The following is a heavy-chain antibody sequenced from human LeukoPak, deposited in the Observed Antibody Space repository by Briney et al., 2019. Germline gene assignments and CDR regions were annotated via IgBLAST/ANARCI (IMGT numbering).Heavy chain of an antibody. CDR2: IYYSGST. CDR1: SYSISSGYY. J-gene: IGHJ6*03. D-gene: IGHD6-13*01. CDR3: VTHSSPRANYYYYMDV. Sequence: PSETLSLTCTVSSYSISSGYYWGWIRQPPGKGLEWIGSIYYSGSTYYNPSLKSRVTISVDTSKNQFSLKLSSVSAADTAVYYCVTHSSPRANYYYYMDVWGKGTTVTVSS. V-gene: IGHV4-38-2*02.